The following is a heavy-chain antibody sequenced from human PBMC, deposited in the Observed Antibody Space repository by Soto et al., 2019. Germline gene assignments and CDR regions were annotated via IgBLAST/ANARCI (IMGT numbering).Heavy chain of an antibody. CDR1: GGSISSYY. CDR3: AREGSSGWSDYDY. V-gene: IGHV4-59*01. CDR2: IYYSGST. J-gene: IGHJ4*02. D-gene: IGHD6-19*01. Sequence: SETLSITCTVSGGSISSYYWSWIRQPPGKGLEWIGYIYYSGSTNYNPSLKSRVTISVDTSKNQFSLKLSSVTAADTAVYYCAREGSSGWSDYDYWGQGTLVTVSS.